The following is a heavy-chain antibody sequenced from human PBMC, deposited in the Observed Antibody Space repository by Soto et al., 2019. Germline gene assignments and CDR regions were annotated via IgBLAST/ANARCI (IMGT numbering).Heavy chain of an antibody. V-gene: IGHV3-66*01. D-gene: IGHD4-17*01. CDR1: GFTVSSNE. CDR3: KKDHGGGYGDYYYGMDV. Sequence: GGSLRLSCAASGFTVSSNEMSWVRQAPGKGLEWVSSISGGSTYYADSRKGRFTISRDNSKNTLHLQMNSLRAEDTAVYYCKKDHGGGYGDYYYGMDVWGQGTTVTVSS. J-gene: IGHJ6*02. CDR2: ISGGST.